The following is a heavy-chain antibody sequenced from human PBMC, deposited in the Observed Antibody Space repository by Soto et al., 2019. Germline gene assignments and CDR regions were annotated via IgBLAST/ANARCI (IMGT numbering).Heavy chain of an antibody. CDR1: GNAFTSSG. J-gene: IGHJ4*02. D-gene: IGHD3-3*01. V-gene: IGHV1-18*03. CDR3: ARDRAHYDFGSGYQY. CDR2: ISAYNYNK. Sequence: ASVQIXLNGSGNAFTSSGISCVLQAPGQVLDWMRWISAYNYNKNYAQTLDVRVTMTTDPSPSTAYMELRSLRYDDMAVYYCARDRAHYDFGSGYQYWGQGTLVTVSS.